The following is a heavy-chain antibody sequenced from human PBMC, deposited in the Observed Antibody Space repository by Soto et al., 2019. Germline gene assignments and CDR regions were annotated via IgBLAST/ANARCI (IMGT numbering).Heavy chain of an antibody. D-gene: IGHD6-19*01. CDR2: INPSGGST. CDR3: ARAVAVAADFDY. Sequence: ASVKVSCTASGYTFTSYFMHWVRQAPGQGLEWMGIINPSGGSTSYAQKFQGRVTITRDTSASTAYMELSSLRSEDTAVYYCARAVAVAADFDYWGQGTLVTVSS. J-gene: IGHJ4*02. V-gene: IGHV1-46*01. CDR1: GYTFTSYF.